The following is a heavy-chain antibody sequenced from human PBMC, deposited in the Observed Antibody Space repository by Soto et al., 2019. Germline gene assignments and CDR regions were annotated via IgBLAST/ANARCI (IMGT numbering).Heavy chain of an antibody. CDR1: GDSISSNSCC. CDR2: IYYSGTT. Sequence: SESLSFTCSVCGDSISSNSCCWACLRQPPGKGLEWIGSIYYSGTTYYNPSLKSRVTISVDRSKNQFSLKLSSVTAADTAVYFCARRNGLDIEAYYWGQGILVTVS. J-gene: IGHJ4*02. D-gene: IGHD2-8*01. CDR3: ARRNGLDIEAYY. V-gene: IGHV4-39*01.